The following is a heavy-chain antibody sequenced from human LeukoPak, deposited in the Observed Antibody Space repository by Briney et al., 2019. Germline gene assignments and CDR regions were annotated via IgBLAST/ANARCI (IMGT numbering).Heavy chain of an antibody. Sequence: KSSETLSLTCTVSGGSISSYYWSWIRQPPGKGLEWIGYIYYSGSTNYNPSLKSRVTISVDTSKNQFSLKLSSVTAADTAVYYCARHAGIGYYDSSGYPVDYWGQGTLVTVSS. D-gene: IGHD3-22*01. CDR3: ARHAGIGYYDSSGYPVDY. V-gene: IGHV4-59*08. CDR2: IYYSGST. CDR1: GGSISSYY. J-gene: IGHJ4*02.